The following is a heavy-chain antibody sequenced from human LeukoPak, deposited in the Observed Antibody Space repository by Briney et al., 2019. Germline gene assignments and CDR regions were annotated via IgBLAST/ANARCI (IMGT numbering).Heavy chain of an antibody. D-gene: IGHD3-16*01. CDR2: VKSKTDGGTT. J-gene: IGHJ4*02. V-gene: IGHV3-15*01. CDR1: GFTFSNAW. CDR3: TADDRLVGVGNSDY. Sequence: PGGSLRLSCAASGFTFSNAWMNWVRQAPGRGLEWVGRVKSKTDGGTTDYAAPVNGRFTISRDDSKNTLYLQMDSLKTEDTAVYYCTADDRLVGVGNSDYWGQGTLVTVSS.